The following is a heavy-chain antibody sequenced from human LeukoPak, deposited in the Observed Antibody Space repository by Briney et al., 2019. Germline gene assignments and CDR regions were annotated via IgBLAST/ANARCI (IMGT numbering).Heavy chain of an antibody. CDR2: IYTSGST. J-gene: IGHJ3*02. D-gene: IGHD6-19*01. CDR1: GGSISSGSYY. CDR3: ARGRYSSGWYGAFDI. V-gene: IGHV4-61*02. Sequence: PSETLSLTCTVSGGSISSGSYYWSWIRQPAGKGLEWIGRIYTSGSTNYNPSLKSRVTISVVTSKNQFSLKLSSVTAADTAVYYCARGRYSSGWYGAFDIWGQGTLVTVSS.